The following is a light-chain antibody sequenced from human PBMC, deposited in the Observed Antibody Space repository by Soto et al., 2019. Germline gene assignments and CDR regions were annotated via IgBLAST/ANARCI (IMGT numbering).Light chain of an antibody. V-gene: IGKV1-16*02. J-gene: IGKJ5*01. CDR3: XXXXXYPIT. CDR2: AAS. Sequence: DIQMTQSPSSLSASVGDRVTITCRASQGIGTSLDWFQQKPGQAPKSLIYAASTLQTGVPSKFSGSGSGTDFSLSISSLQPDDFATXXXXXXXXYPITFGQGTRLEIK. CDR1: QGIGTS.